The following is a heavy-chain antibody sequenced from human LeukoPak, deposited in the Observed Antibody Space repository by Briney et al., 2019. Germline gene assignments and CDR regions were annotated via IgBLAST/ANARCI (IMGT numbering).Heavy chain of an antibody. V-gene: IGHV3-74*01. Sequence: GGSLRLSCAASGFTFSSYWMHWVRQAPGKGLVWVSRINSDGSNTNYADSVKGRFTISRDNAKNTLYLQMNSLRAEDTAVFYCARVRDISGHWGFLDYWGQGTLVTASS. J-gene: IGHJ4*02. CDR1: GFTFSSYW. CDR2: INSDGSNT. CDR3: ARVRDISGHWGFLDY. D-gene: IGHD6-19*01.